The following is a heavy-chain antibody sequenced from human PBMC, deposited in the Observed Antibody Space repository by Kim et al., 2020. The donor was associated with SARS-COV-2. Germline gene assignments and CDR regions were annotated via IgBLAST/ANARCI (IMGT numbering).Heavy chain of an antibody. CDR3: ARDFSGTRGY. CDR2: E. Sequence: EDYADAVKGRFTISRDNSKNTLYLQMNSLRAEDTAVYYCARDFSGTRGYWGQGTLVTVSS. J-gene: IGHJ4*02. V-gene: IGHV3-33*01. D-gene: IGHD1-7*01.